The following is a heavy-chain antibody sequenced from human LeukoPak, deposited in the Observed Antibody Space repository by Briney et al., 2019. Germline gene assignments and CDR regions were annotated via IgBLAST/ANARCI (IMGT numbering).Heavy chain of an antibody. CDR1: GFTFSDYY. CDR3: ARVEQQLANFHY. Sequence: AGGSLRLSCAASGFTFSDYYMSWIRQAPGKGLEWVSYISSSSSYTNYADSVKGRFTISRDNAKNSLYLQMNSLRAEDTAVYYCARVEQQLANFHYWGQGTLVTVSS. J-gene: IGHJ4*02. D-gene: IGHD6-13*01. V-gene: IGHV3-11*06. CDR2: ISSSSSYT.